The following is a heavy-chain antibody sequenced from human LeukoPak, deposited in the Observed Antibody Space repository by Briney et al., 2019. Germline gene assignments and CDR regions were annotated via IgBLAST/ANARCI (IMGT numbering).Heavy chain of an antibody. V-gene: IGHV3-30*18. CDR3: AKVKDDGYLKNYLDY. D-gene: IGHD3-16*02. CDR2: ISYDGSNK. Sequence: QTGGSLRLSCAASGFTFSNYGMHWVRQAPGKGLEWVAVISYDGSNKYYADSVKGRFTISRDKPKNTLYLQMNSLRAEDTAMYYCAKVKDDGYLKNYLDYWGQGTLVTVSS. J-gene: IGHJ4*02. CDR1: GFTFSNYG.